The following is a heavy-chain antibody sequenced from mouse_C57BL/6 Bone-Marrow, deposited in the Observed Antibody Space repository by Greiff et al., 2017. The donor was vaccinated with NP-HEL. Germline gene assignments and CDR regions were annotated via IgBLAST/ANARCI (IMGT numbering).Heavy chain of an antibody. J-gene: IGHJ4*01. CDR2: IWSGGST. CDR1: GFSLTSYG. V-gene: IGHV2-2*01. Sequence: QVQLKESGPGLVQPSQSLSITCTVSGFSLTSYGVHWVRQSPGKGLEWLGVIWSGGSTDYNAAFISRLSISKDNSKSQVFFKMNSLQADDTAIYYCARKEGYYYGSRSAMDYWGQGTSVTVSS. CDR3: ARKEGYYYGSRSAMDY. D-gene: IGHD1-1*01.